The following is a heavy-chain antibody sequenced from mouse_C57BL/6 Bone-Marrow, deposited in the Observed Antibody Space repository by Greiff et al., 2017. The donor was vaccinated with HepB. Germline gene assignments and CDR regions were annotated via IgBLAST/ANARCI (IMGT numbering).Heavy chain of an antibody. V-gene: IGHV5-4*03. CDR2: ISDGGSYT. CDR3: ARREYFDV. Sequence: EVKLMESGGGLVKPGGSLKLSCAASGFTFSSYAMSWVRQTPEKRLEWVATISDGGSYTYYPDNVKGRFTISRDNAKNTLYLQMSRLKSEDTAMYYCARREYFDVWGTGTTVTVSS. CDR1: GFTFSSYA. J-gene: IGHJ1*03.